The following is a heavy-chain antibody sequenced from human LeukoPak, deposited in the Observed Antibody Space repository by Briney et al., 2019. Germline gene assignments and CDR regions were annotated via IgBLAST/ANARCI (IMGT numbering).Heavy chain of an antibody. CDR3: ARCYYDSCYYMDV. CDR1: GYTFTGYY. CDR2: INPNSGGT. D-gene: IGHD3-22*01. Sequence: ASVKVSCKASGYTFTGYYMHWVRQAPGQGLEWMGWINPNSGGTNYAQKFQGRVTMTRDTSISTAYMELSRLRSDDTAVYYCARCYYDSCYYMDVWGKGTTVTVSS. V-gene: IGHV1-2*02. J-gene: IGHJ6*03.